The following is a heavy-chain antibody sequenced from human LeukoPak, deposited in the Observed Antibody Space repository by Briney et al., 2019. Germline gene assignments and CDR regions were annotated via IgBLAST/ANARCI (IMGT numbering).Heavy chain of an antibody. V-gene: IGHV3-7*03. J-gene: IGHJ5*02. CDR1: GFTFSGRW. CDR3: AREIVGTHKSRFDP. CDR2: INQDGTDK. Sequence: GGSLRLSCAASGFTFSGRWMSWLRQAPGKGLEWVANINQDGTDKYYVDSVKGRFTISRDNAKNSLYLQMNSLRAEDTAVYYCAREIVGTHKSRFDPWGQGTLVTVSS. D-gene: IGHD1-26*01.